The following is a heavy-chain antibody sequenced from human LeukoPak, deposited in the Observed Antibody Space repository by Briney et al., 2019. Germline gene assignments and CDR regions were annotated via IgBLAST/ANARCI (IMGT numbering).Heavy chain of an antibody. Sequence: GGSLRLSCAASGFTFSSYGMHWVRQAPGKGLEWVAFIRYDGSNKYYADSVKGRFTIYRDNSKNTLYLQMNSLRAEDTAVYYCTCDLDRSDGLWGQGTMVTVSS. J-gene: IGHJ3*01. CDR1: GFTFSSYG. CDR3: TCDLDRSDGL. V-gene: IGHV3-30*02. D-gene: IGHD2-8*01. CDR2: IRYDGSNK.